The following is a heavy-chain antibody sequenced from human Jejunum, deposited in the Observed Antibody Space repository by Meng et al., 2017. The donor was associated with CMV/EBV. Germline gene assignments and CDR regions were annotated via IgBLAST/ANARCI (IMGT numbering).Heavy chain of an antibody. V-gene: IGHV5-51*01. Sequence: GYHFPTSWIGWVRQMPGKGLEWMGLIYPGDSNTRYSPSFQGQVSISADKSINTAYLQWRSLKASDTAIYYCARPKYSTSWPDSFDSWGQGTLVTVSS. CDR2: IYPGDSNT. CDR1: GYHFPTSW. D-gene: IGHD6-13*01. CDR3: ARPKYSTSWPDSFDS. J-gene: IGHJ4*02.